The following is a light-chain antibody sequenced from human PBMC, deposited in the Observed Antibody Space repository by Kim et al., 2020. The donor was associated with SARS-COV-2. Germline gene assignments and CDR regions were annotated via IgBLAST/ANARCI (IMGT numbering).Light chain of an antibody. Sequence: AYVRDRVTLSCRASERVRESIDWYQSKPERVPTRLFYAVSTLQKGVPSRVSGRVYGTDFTLTISSVRTEDVANYSCEKYNSARFTFGAGTKVDIK. J-gene: IGKJ3*01. V-gene: IGKV1-27*01. CDR1: ERVRES. CDR3: EKYNSARFT. CDR2: AVS.